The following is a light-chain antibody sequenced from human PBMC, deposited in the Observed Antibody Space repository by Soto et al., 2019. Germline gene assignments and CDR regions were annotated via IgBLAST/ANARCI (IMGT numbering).Light chain of an antibody. CDR3: QHYKNWART. J-gene: IGKJ1*01. V-gene: IGKV3-15*01. Sequence: EIVMTQSPATLSVSPGERATLSCRASQSVSSNLAWYQQKPGQAPRRLIYGASTRDTGITARFSGSGAGIEFTLTISSLQSEDFAVSYCQHYKNWARTFGQGTKVEI. CDR1: QSVSSN. CDR2: GAS.